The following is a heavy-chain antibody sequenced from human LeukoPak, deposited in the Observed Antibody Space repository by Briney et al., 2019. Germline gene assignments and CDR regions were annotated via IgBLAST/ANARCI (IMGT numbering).Heavy chain of an antibody. Sequence: GGSLRLSCAASGFTFSDYTMNWVRQPPGKGLEWVSSISSGTTYINYADSVKGRFTISRDNSKNTLYLQMNSLRAEDTAVYYCARDAFDIWGQGTMVTVSS. CDR3: ARDAFDI. CDR2: ISSGTTYI. V-gene: IGHV3-21*01. J-gene: IGHJ3*02. CDR1: GFTFSDYT.